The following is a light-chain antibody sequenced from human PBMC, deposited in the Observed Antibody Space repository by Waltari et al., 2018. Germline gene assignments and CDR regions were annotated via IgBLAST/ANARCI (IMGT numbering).Light chain of an antibody. CDR2: EVT. CDR1: SSDVGGYNY. V-gene: IGLV2-8*01. CDR3: SSYAGSNNYWV. J-gene: IGLJ3*02. Sequence: QSALTQPPSASGSPGQSVTISCTGTSSDVGGYNYVSWYQQYPGRAPKLMIYEVTKRPSGVPDRFSGSKSGNTASLTVSGLQADDEADYYCSSYAGSNNYWVFGGGT.